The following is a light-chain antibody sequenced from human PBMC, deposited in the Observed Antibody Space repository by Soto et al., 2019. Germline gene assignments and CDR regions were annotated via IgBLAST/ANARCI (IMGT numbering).Light chain of an antibody. V-gene: IGKV3-20*01. J-gene: IGKJ1*01. CDR1: QSINNKY. CDR2: GVS. CDR3: QLYSGSPLT. Sequence: ESVLTPSLAAPFLSQGEKATLSCRARQSINNKYLAWYQQEPGQTPRLLIHGVSIRATGIPDRFSGSGSGTDFTLTISRLEPEDYAVHYCQLYSGSPLTFGQGTKVAIK.